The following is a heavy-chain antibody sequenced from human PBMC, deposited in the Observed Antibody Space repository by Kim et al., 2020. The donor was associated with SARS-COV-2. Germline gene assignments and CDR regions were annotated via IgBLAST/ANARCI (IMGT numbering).Heavy chain of an antibody. CDR2: INPNSGDT. CDR3: AGDLRGYRYFDY. Sequence: ASVKVSCKASGYTFTGYYMHWVRQAPGQGLEWMGWINPNSGDTNYAKKFQGWVTMTRDTSIRTAHMELSRLRSDDTAVYYCAGDLRGYRYFDYWGQGTLVTVSS. D-gene: IGHD5-12*01. V-gene: IGHV1-2*04. J-gene: IGHJ4*02. CDR1: GYTFTGYY.